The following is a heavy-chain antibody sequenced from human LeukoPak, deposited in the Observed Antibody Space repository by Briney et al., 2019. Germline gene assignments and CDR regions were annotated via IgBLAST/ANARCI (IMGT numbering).Heavy chain of an antibody. D-gene: IGHD3-10*01. Sequence: ASVKVSCKASGYTFTSYAINWVRQAPGQGLEWMGWINTNTGNPTYAQGFTGRFVFSLDTSVSTAYLQISSLKAEDTAVYYCARDQSKIYYYGSGSYYNGNYWGQGTLVTVSS. CDR2: INTNTGNP. CDR3: ARDQSKIYYYGSGSYYNGNY. V-gene: IGHV7-4-1*02. J-gene: IGHJ4*02. CDR1: GYTFTSYA.